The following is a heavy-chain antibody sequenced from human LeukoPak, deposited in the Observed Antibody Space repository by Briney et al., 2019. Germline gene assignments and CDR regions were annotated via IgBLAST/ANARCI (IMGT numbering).Heavy chain of an antibody. J-gene: IGHJ4*02. Sequence: ASVKVSCKASGHTFADYYIHWVRQAPGQGLEWMGWINANSGGTNHAQKFQGRVTMTRDTSINTAYMELSGLKSDDTAVYYCARGPFWGVRGVIDFDYWGQGTLVTVSS. CDR1: GHTFADYY. CDR2: INANSGGT. CDR3: ARGPFWGVRGVIDFDY. D-gene: IGHD3-10*01. V-gene: IGHV1-2*02.